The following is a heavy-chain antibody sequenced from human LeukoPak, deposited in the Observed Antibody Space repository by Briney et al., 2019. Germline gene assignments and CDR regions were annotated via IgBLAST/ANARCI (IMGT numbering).Heavy chain of an antibody. CDR2: IYTSGST. CDR3: ARLQHPITIFGVVHYMDV. J-gene: IGHJ6*03. Sequence: PSETLSLTCTVSGGSISSYYWSWIRQPPGKGLEWIGYIYTSGSTNYNPSLKSRVTISVDTSKNQFSLKLSSVTAADTAMYYCARLQHPITIFGVVHYMDVWGKGTTVTVSS. CDR1: GGSISSYY. D-gene: IGHD3-3*01. V-gene: IGHV4-4*09.